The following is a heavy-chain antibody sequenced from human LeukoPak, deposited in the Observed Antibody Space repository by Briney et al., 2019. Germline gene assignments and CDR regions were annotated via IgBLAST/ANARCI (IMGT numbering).Heavy chain of an antibody. Sequence: GGSLRLSCSPSGFTFSSYAIHWVRQAPGKGLEYVSGISNNGGTTYYADSVKGRFTISRDNVKNTAYLQMGSLRAEDTAVYHCVKDTGYSYGSGDYWGQGTLVTVSS. CDR3: VKDTGYSYGSGDY. CDR2: ISNNGGTT. V-gene: IGHV3-64D*09. J-gene: IGHJ4*02. CDR1: GFTFSSYA. D-gene: IGHD5-18*01.